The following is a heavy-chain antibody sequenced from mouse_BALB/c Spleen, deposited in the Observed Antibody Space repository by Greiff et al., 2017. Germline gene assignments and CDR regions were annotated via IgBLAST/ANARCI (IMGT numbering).Heavy chain of an antibody. D-gene: IGHD1-1*01. Sequence: EVQLQQSGAELVRSGASVKLSCTASGFNIKDYYMHWVKQRPEQGLEWIGWIDPENGDTGYAPKFQGKATMTADTSSNTAYLQLSSLTSEDTAVYYCNPHYYGNDYWGQGTTLTVSS. CDR1: GFNIKDYY. J-gene: IGHJ2*01. CDR3: NPHYYGNDY. V-gene: IGHV14-4*02. CDR2: IDPENGDT.